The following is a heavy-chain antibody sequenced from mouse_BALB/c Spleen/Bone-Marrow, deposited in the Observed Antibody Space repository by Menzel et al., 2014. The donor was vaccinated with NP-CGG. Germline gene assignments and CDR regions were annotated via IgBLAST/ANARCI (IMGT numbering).Heavy chain of an antibody. D-gene: IGHD2-1*01. Sequence: EVKLMESGGGLVQPGGSLRLSCATSGFNFNDYYMSWVRQPPGKALEWLGFIRNKANGYTTENSASVKGWFTISRDKSQSILYPQMNTLRGEDSATYYCARDYGNYVRFAYWGQGTLVTVSA. J-gene: IGHJ3*01. CDR2: IRNKANGYTT. CDR1: GFNFNDYY. V-gene: IGHV7-3*02. CDR3: ARDYGNYVRFAY.